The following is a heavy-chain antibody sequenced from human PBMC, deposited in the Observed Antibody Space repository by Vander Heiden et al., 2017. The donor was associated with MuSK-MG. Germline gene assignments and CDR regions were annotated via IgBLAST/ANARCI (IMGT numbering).Heavy chain of an antibody. CDR2: IRTRPNDYAT. D-gene: IGHD3-10*01. Sequence: EVQLVEAGGGLVQPGGSLKLSCAASGFTFSGYAMHGVRQASGKGLEWIGRIRTRPNDYATAYAASLKGRFTISRYDSKDTPYLQMSSLRTEDTAVYYCTLRVEGTDYWGQGTLVTVSS. V-gene: IGHV3-73*01. J-gene: IGHJ4*02. CDR3: TLRVEGTDY. CDR1: GFTFSGYA.